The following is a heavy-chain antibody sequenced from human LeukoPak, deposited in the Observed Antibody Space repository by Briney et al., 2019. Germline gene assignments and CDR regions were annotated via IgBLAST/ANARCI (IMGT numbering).Heavy chain of an antibody. Sequence: SETLSLTCTVSADSLTMYYWTWIRQPPGEGLEWIGYVYHTGSTKFNPSLTGRVSISRDTSNHFFSLSLRSVTAADTAVYFCARGRVSSSTWYSTYYYFFYMDFWGKGTTVTVSS. D-gene: IGHD4-11*01. CDR3: ARGRVSSSTWYSTYYYFFYMDF. V-gene: IGHV4-59*01. CDR2: VYHTGST. J-gene: IGHJ6*03. CDR1: ADSLTMYY.